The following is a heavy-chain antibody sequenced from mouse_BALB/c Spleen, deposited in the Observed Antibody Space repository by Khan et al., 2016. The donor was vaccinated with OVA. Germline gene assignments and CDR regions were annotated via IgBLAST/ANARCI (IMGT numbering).Heavy chain of an antibody. Sequence: EVELVESGGGLVKPGGSLKLSCAASAFTFSSYTMSWVRQTPEKRLDWVATISSGGTYTYYPASVKGRFTISRDNAKNTLYLQMSSLKSEDTAMYYCTRDGNYAHWYFDVWGAGTTVTVSS. CDR3: TRDGNYAHWYFDV. J-gene: IGHJ1*01. CDR2: ISSGGTYT. CDR1: AFTFSSYT. V-gene: IGHV5-6-4*01. D-gene: IGHD2-1*01.